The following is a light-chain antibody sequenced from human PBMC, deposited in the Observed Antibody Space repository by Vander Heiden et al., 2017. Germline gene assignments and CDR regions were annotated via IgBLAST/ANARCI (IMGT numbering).Light chain of an antibody. CDR1: SSDVGGYNS. J-gene: IGLJ3*02. CDR3: SSYGGSNNWV. V-gene: IGLV2-8*01. Sequence: QSALTQPPSESGSPGQSVAISCTGTSSDVGGYNSVSCYQQHPGKGPKLVIYEVNKRPSGVPDRFSGAKSGNTASLTVSGLQAEDEADYYCSSYGGSNNWVFGGGTKLTVL. CDR2: EVN.